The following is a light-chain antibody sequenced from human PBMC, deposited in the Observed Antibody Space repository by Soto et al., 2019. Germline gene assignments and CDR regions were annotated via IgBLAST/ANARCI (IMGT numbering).Light chain of an antibody. CDR3: QEYGSSPLT. Sequence: EIVLTQSPGTLSLSPGERATLSCRASQSVSSSFLAWSQQKPGQAPRLLIYGASSRATGIPDRFSGSGSGTDFTLTISSLEPEDVAVYYCQEYGSSPLTFGGGTKVEIK. J-gene: IGKJ4*01. CDR1: QSVSSSF. CDR2: GAS. V-gene: IGKV3-20*01.